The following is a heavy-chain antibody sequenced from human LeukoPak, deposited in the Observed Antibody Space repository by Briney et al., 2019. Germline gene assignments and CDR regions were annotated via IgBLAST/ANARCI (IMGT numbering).Heavy chain of an antibody. V-gene: IGHV3-23*01. D-gene: IGHD6-13*01. CDR3: ARSMIGQLVRWAFDL. Sequence: GGSLRLSCAASGFTFSSNVMSWVRRAPGKGLEWVSSITGSGGSIYYADSVKGRFTSSRDNSKNTLYLQMSSLRAEDTAVYYCARSMIGQLVRWAFDLWGQGTMVTVSS. CDR2: ITGSGGSI. J-gene: IGHJ3*01. CDR1: GFTFSSNV.